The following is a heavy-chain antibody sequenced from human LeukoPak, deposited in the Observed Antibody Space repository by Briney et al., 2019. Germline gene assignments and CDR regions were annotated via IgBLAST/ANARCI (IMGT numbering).Heavy chain of an antibody. V-gene: IGHV3-21*01. CDR2: ISSSSSYI. CDR1: GFTFSSYS. CDR3: ARDPITYYYGSGPDY. Sequence: PGGSLRLSCAASGFTFSSYSMNWVRQAPGKGLEWVSSISSSSSYIYYADSVKGRFTISRDNAKNSLYLLMNSLRAEDTAVYYCARDPITYYYGSGPDYWGQGTLVTVSS. J-gene: IGHJ4*02. D-gene: IGHD3-10*01.